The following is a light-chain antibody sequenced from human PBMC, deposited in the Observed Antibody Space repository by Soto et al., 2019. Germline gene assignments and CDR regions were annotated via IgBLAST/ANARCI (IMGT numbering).Light chain of an antibody. V-gene: IGKV1-5*03. CDR3: QHYYNYSEA. Sequence: DIHMTQSLSTLSGSVGRRVTVTCRASQTISSGLAWYQQKPGKAPKLLIYTASTLQSGVPSRFSGSGSGTEFTLTISSLQPDDFATYYCQHYYNYSEAFGQGTKVDIK. J-gene: IGKJ1*01. CDR1: QTISSG. CDR2: TAS.